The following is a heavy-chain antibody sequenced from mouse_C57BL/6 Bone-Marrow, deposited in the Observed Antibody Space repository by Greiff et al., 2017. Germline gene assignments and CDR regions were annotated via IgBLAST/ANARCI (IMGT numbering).Heavy chain of an antibody. D-gene: IGHD5-1*01. V-gene: IGHV1-47*01. CDR2: FHPYNDDT. CDR1: GYTFTTYP. J-gene: IGHJ2*01. CDR3: ARSSTFFYYFDY. Sequence: LVESGAELVKPGASVKLSCKASGYTFTTYPIEWMQQNHGKSLEWIGNFHPYNDDTKYNEKFKGKATLTVEKSSNTVYLELSRLTSDDSAVYYCARSSTFFYYFDYWGQGTTLTVSS.